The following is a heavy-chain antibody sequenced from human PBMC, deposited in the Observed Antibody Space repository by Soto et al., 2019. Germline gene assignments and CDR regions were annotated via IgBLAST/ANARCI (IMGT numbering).Heavy chain of an antibody. J-gene: IGHJ4*02. V-gene: IGHV4-31*03. CDR1: GGSISSGGYY. D-gene: IGHD4-4*01. Sequence: PSETLSLTCTVSGGSISSGGYYWSWIRQHPGKGLEWIGYIYYSGSTYYNPSLKSRVTISVDTSKNQFSLKLSSVTAADTAVYYCARETLTVTTRTFDYWGQGTLVTVSS. CDR3: ARETLTVTTRTFDY. CDR2: IYYSGST.